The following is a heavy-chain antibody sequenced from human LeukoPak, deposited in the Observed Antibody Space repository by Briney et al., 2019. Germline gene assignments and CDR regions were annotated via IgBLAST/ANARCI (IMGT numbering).Heavy chain of an antibody. J-gene: IGHJ3*02. Sequence: KSGESLQISCKGSGYSFTTYWISWVRQLPGKGLEWMGRIDPSDSYTNYSPSFQGHVTISVDKSISTAYLQWSSLKASDTAMYYCARQGGFYDNRGYNDAFDIWGQGTVVTVSS. V-gene: IGHV5-10-1*01. CDR1: GYSFTTYW. CDR2: IDPSDSYT. D-gene: IGHD3-22*01. CDR3: ARQGGFYDNRGYNDAFDI.